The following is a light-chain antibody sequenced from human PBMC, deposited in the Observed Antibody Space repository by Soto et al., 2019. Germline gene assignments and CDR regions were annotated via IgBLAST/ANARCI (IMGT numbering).Light chain of an antibody. CDR2: TAS. V-gene: IGKV1-39*01. Sequence: DIQMTQSPSPLSASVGDIVTITCRAIQTISNYLTWYQQKPGTAPKLLIYTASSLQSGVPSRFSGSGSGTDFTLTISSLQPEDFATYYCQQSHSTPLTFGGGTKVEIK. CDR3: QQSHSTPLT. CDR1: QTISNY. J-gene: IGKJ4*01.